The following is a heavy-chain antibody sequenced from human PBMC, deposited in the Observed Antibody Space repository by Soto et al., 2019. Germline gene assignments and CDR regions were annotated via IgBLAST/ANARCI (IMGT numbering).Heavy chain of an antibody. CDR1: GESISSSSYY. Sequence: SETLSLTCIVSGESISSSSYYWGWIRQPPGKGLEWIGSVYYSGRTYYNPSFKSRVTISIDTSKNQFSLKLSSVTATDTAVYYCARQRTTVVTQAYFDHWGQGALVTVSS. CDR2: VYYSGRT. J-gene: IGHJ4*02. CDR3: ARQRTTVVTQAYFDH. D-gene: IGHD2-21*02. V-gene: IGHV4-39*01.